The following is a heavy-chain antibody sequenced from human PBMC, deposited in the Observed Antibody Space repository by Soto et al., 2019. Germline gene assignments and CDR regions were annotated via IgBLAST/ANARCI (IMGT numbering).Heavy chain of an antibody. D-gene: IGHD4-17*01. CDR2: IIPIFGTA. CDR1: GGTFSSYA. CDR3: ARERESLFDYGATRPLDY. Sequence: QVQLVQSGAEVKKPGSSVKVSCKASGGTFSSYAISWVRQAPGQGLEWMGGIIPIFGTANYAQKFQGRVTITAEESTSTGYMELSSLRSEDTAVYYCARERESLFDYGATRPLDYWGQGTLVTVSS. J-gene: IGHJ4*02. V-gene: IGHV1-69*01.